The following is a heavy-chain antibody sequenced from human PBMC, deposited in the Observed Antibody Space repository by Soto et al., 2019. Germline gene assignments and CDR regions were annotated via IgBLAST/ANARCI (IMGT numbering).Heavy chain of an antibody. CDR3: SKDSDLRPYYYFDY. CDR1: GFTFSSYA. D-gene: IGHD2-21*01. CDR2: ISGSGGST. J-gene: IGHJ4*02. Sequence: PGGSLRLSCAASGFTFSSYAMSWVRQAPGKGLEWVSAISGSGGSTYYADSVKGRFTISRDNSKNTLYLQMNSLRAEDTAVYYCSKDSDLRPYYYFDYWGQRTLVTVSS. V-gene: IGHV3-23*01.